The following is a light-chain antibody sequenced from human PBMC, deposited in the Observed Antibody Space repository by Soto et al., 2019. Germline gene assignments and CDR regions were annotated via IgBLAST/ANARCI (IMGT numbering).Light chain of an antibody. V-gene: IGKV1-33*01. J-gene: IGKJ2*01. CDR3: LHYGSLPYI. CDR2: AAS. CDR1: QDISNH. Sequence: DIQMTQSPSSLSASAGDRVTITCQASQDISNHLNWYQQKPGEAPKLLIYAASKLEEGVPSRFSGSGSGTHFSFTINRLQPEDIAMYWCLHYGSLPYIFGQGTKVEIK.